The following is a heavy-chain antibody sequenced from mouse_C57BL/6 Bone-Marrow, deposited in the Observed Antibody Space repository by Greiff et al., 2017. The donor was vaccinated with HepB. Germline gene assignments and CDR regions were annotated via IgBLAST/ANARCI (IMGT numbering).Heavy chain of an antibody. J-gene: IGHJ4*01. Sequence: EVQLQQSGPVLVKPGASVKMSCKASGYTFTDYYMNWVKQSHGKSLEWIGVINPYNGGTSYNQKFKGKATLTVDKSSSTAYMELNSLTSEDSAVYYCARSYDAMDYWGQGTSVTVSS. CDR3: ARSYDAMDY. V-gene: IGHV1-19*01. CDR1: GYTFTDYY. CDR2: INPYNGGT.